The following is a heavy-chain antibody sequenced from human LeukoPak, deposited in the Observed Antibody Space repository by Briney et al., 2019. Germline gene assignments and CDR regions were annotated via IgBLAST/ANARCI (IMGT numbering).Heavy chain of an antibody. V-gene: IGHV4-31*03. J-gene: IGHJ4*02. CDR2: IYNSGST. Sequence: SETLSLTCTGSGGSISSGGYYWNWIRQHPGTGLEWIGYIYNSGSTYYNPSLKSRCTISVDTSKNQLSLRLSSVTAADTAVYYCARGFCTNGVCSSDYFDYWGQGTLVTVSS. CDR3: ARGFCTNGVCSSDYFDY. CDR1: GGSISSGGYY. D-gene: IGHD2-8*01.